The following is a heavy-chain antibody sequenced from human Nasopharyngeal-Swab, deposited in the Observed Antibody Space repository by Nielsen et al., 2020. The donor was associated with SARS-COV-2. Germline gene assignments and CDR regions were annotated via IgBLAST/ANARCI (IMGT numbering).Heavy chain of an antibody. D-gene: IGHD2-21*01. Sequence: GESLKLSCAASGFTFNNYNFNWVRQAPGKGLEWVSSISSSSSYIYYADSVKGRFTISRDNAKNTLYLQMNSLRVEDTALYYCAKAPYLRGLDVWGQGTTVIVSS. CDR1: GFTFNNYN. J-gene: IGHJ6*02. V-gene: IGHV3-21*04. CDR2: ISSSSSYI. CDR3: AKAPYLRGLDV.